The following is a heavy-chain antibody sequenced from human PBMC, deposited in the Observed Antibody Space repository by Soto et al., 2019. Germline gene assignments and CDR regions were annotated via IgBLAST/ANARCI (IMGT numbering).Heavy chain of an antibody. V-gene: IGHV3-23*01. D-gene: IGHD3-10*01. CDR3: AKKLYGSGSYFDY. CDR2: ITGTGGST. Sequence: EVQLLESGGGLVQPGGSLRLSCAPSGFTFSTYAMSWARQAPGKGLEWVSSITGTGGSTYYADSVKGRFTISRDNSKNTLYLQMNSLRAEDTAVYYCAKKLYGSGSYFDYWGQGTLVTVSS. CDR1: GFTFSTYA. J-gene: IGHJ4*02.